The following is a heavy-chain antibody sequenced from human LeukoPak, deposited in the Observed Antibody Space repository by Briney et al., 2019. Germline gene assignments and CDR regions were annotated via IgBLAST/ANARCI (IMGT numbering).Heavy chain of an antibody. CDR3: AREMVRGVTSGRYYYGMDV. CDR2: ISYDGSNK. V-gene: IGHV3-30*04. CDR1: GFTFSSYA. J-gene: IGHJ6*04. D-gene: IGHD3-10*01. Sequence: GRSLRLSCAASGFTFSSYAMHWVRQAPGKGLEWVAVISYDGSNKYYADSVKGRFTISRDNSKNTLYLQMNSLRAEDTAVYYCAREMVRGVTSGRYYYGMDVWGKGTTVTVSS.